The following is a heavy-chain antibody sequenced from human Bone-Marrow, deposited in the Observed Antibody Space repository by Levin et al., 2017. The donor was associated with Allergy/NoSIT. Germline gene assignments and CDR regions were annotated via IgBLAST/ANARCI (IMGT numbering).Heavy chain of an antibody. J-gene: IGHJ3*02. CDR1: GFTFSGSA. V-gene: IGHV3-73*01. Sequence: PGGSLRLSCAASGFTFSGSAMHWVRQASGKGLEWVGRIRSKANSYATAYAASVKGRFTISRDDSKNTAYLQMNSLKTEDTAVYYCTSRLEYYDYVWGSYRPLDIWGQGTMVTVSS. CDR2: IRSKANSYAT. D-gene: IGHD3-16*02. CDR3: TSRLEYYDYVWGSYRPLDI.